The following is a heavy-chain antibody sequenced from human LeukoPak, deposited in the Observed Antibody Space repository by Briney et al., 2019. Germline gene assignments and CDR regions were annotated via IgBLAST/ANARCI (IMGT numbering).Heavy chain of an antibody. CDR2: IRYDGSNK. Sequence: GGSLRLSCAASGFTFSSYGMHWVRQAPGKGLEWVAFIRYDGSNKYYADSVKGRFTISRDNSKNTLYLQMHSLRTEDTAVYYCAKAGYYYGGFDYWGQGTLVTVSS. CDR3: AKAGYYYGGFDY. CDR1: GFTFSSYG. V-gene: IGHV3-30*02. D-gene: IGHD3-22*01. J-gene: IGHJ4*02.